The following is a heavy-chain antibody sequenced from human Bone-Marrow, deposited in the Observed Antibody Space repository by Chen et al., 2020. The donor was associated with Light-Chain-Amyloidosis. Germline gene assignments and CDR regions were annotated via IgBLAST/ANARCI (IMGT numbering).Heavy chain of an antibody. V-gene: IGHV3-23*04. D-gene: IGHD3-10*01. J-gene: IGHJ4*02. CDR3: TRKGGYFDF. CDR1: GFNFSSFG. CDR2: VSGSTVST. Sequence: EVQLVESGGGLVQPGGSLRLSCARSGFNFSSFGMSLVRRAPGKGLEWVSTVSGSTVSTYYAGAVKGRFIISRDNSKSTLYLQMNSLRAGDTAVYFCTRKGGYFDFWGQGSLVTVSS.